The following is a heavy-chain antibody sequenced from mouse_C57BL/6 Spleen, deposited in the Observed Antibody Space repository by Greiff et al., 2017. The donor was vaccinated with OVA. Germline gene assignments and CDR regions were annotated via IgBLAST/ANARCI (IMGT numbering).Heavy chain of an antibody. Sequence: QVQLKESGPELVKPGASVKISCKASGYAFSSSWMNWVKQRPGKGLEWIGRIYPGGGDTNYNGKFKGKATLTADKSSSTAYMQLSSLTSEDSAVYFCARYDGYYYFDYWGQGTTLTVSS. CDR2: IYPGGGDT. CDR1: GYAFSSSW. V-gene: IGHV1-82*01. CDR3: ARYDGYYYFDY. D-gene: IGHD2-3*01. J-gene: IGHJ2*01.